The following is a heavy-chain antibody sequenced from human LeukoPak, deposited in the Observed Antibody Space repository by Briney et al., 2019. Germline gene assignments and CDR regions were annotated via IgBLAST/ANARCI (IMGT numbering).Heavy chain of an antibody. Sequence: GASVEVSCKASGFTFTSSAMQWVRQARGQRLEWIGWIVVGSGNTNYAQKFQERVTITRDMSTSTAYMELSSLRSEDTAVYYCAAIPDYYGSGSYYWTFDYWGQGTLVTVSS. CDR3: AAIPDYYGSGSYYWTFDY. J-gene: IGHJ4*02. CDR2: IVVGSGNT. CDR1: GFTFTSSA. D-gene: IGHD3-10*01. V-gene: IGHV1-58*02.